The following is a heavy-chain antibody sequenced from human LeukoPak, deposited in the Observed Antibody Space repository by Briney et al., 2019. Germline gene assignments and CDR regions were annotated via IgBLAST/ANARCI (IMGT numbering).Heavy chain of an antibody. CDR2: VTNTGRST. D-gene: IGHD3-16*01. CDR1: GFSPSDHY. J-gene: IGHJ4*02. Sequence: GGSLRLSCAVSGFSPSDHYMNWVRQAPGKGLEWISYVTNTGRSTNYADSVKGRFTISRDSAKNSVSLQLSSLTAEDTAVYYCARGRRGSYYTFQVWGQGTLVSVSS. CDR3: ARGRRGSYYTFQV. V-gene: IGHV3-11*01.